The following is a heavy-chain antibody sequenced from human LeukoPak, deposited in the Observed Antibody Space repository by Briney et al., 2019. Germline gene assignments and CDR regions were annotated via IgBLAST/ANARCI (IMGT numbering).Heavy chain of an antibody. V-gene: IGHV4-39*06. Sequence: SSETLSLTCAVSGGSIAIRNYYWAWIRQSPGRGLEWLGSVYSSGSVYYNPSLKSRVTILVDTSKNQFALKLRSVTAADTAVYYCAKDQMVRGVIIPDYWGQGTLVTVSS. CDR2: VYSSGSV. CDR3: AKDQMVRGVIIPDY. J-gene: IGHJ4*02. D-gene: IGHD3-10*01. CDR1: GGSIAIRNYY.